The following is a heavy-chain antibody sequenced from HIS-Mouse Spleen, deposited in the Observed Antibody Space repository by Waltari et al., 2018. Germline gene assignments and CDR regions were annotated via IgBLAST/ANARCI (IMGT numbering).Heavy chain of an antibody. CDR1: GGSISSSSYY. D-gene: IGHD6-13*01. V-gene: IGHV4-39*07. CDR2: IYYSAST. J-gene: IGHJ2*01. Sequence: QLQLQESGPGLVKPSETLSLTCTVSGGSISSSSYYWGWIRKPPGKGLEWIGSIYYSASTYNNPSLKSRVTISVDTSKNQFSLRLSSVTAADTAVYYCAREIPYSSSWYDWYFDLWGRGTLVTVSS. CDR3: AREIPYSSSWYDWYFDL.